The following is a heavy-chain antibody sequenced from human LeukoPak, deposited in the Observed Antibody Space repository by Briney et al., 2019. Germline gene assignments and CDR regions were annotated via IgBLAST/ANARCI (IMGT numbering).Heavy chain of an antibody. J-gene: IGHJ4*02. Sequence: PGGSLRLSCAASGFTFSSYWMHWVRQAPGKGLVWVSRINSDGSSTNYADSVKGRFTTSRDNAKNILYLQMNSLRAEDAAVYYCARDSVAVSGDFDYWGQGTLVTVSS. D-gene: IGHD6-19*01. CDR1: GFTFSSYW. V-gene: IGHV3-74*01. CDR3: ARDSVAVSGDFDY. CDR2: INSDGSST.